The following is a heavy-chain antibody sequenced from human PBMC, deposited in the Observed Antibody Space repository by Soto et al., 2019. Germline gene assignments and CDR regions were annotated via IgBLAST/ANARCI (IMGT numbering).Heavy chain of an antibody. Sequence: DVQLLESGGGLVQPGGSVRLSCAASGFSFSKYAMIWVRQAPGKGQEWVSGITGSGGTIEYAASVKGRFTISRDNSKNTVDLQMNSLRAEDTAMSYCAKDAVPGDGLWLVADWGQGTLVTVS. CDR2: ITGSGGTI. V-gene: IGHV3-23*01. CDR1: GFSFSKYA. D-gene: IGHD2-21*02. J-gene: IGHJ4*02. CDR3: AKDAVPGDGLWLVAD.